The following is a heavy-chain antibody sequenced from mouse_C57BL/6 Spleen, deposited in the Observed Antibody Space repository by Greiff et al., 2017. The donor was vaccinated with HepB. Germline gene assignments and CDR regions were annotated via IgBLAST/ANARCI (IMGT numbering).Heavy chain of an antibody. D-gene: IGHD1-1*01. CDR1: GYTFTSYW. J-gene: IGHJ4*01. Sequence: VQLQQPGAELVRPGTSVKLSCKASGYTFTSYWMHWVKQRPGQGLEWIGVIDPSDSYTNYNQKFKGKSTLTVDTSSSTAYMQLSSLTSEDSAVYYCARDYYGRSPYYAMDYWGQGTSVTVSS. CDR2: IDPSDSYT. V-gene: IGHV1-59*01. CDR3: ARDYYGRSPYYAMDY.